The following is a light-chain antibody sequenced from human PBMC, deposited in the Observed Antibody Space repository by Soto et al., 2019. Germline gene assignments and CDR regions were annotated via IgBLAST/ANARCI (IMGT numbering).Light chain of an antibody. Sequence: QSALTQPASVSGSPGQSITISCTGTSSDVGGYNYVSWYQQHPGKAPKLMIYDVSNRPSGVSNRFSGSKSGNMASLTISGLQPEDEADYYCSSYTSSSSSWVFGGGTKLTVL. J-gene: IGLJ3*02. CDR1: SSDVGGYNY. V-gene: IGLV2-14*01. CDR2: DVS. CDR3: SSYTSSSSSWV.